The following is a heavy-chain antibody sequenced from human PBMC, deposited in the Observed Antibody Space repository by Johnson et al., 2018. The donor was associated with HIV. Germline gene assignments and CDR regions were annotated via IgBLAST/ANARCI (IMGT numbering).Heavy chain of an antibody. CDR3: AREGAPSARDFGAFDI. CDR1: GFTFSSYA. Sequence: VQLVESGGGLVQPGGSLRLSCAASGFTFSSYAMSWVRQAPGKGLEWVSAISGSGSTYYADSVKGRFTISRDNAKNSLYLQMNSLRAEDTAVFYCAREGAPSARDFGAFDIWGQGTMVTVSS. D-gene: IGHD1-26*01. CDR2: ISGSGST. V-gene: IGHV3-23*04. J-gene: IGHJ3*02.